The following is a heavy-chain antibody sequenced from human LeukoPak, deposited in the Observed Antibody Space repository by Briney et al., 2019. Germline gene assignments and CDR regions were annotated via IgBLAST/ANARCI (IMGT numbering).Heavy chain of an antibody. V-gene: IGHV4-59*01. CDR2: IYYSGST. CDR3: ARGYYYDSSGHFDY. Sequence: PSETLSLTCTVSGGSISSYYWSWIRQPPGKGLEWIGYIYYSGSTNYNPSLKSRVTISVDTSKNQFSLKLSSVTAADTAVYYCARGYYYDSSGHFDYWGQGTLVTVSS. CDR1: GGSISSYY. D-gene: IGHD3-22*01. J-gene: IGHJ4*02.